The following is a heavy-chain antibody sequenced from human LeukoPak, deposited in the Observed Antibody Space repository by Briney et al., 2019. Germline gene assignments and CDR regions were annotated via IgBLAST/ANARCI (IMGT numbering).Heavy chain of an antibody. CDR3: AGGGYCSSASCHAPLFDW. CDR1: GASVRRYY. J-gene: IGHJ4*02. V-gene: IGHV4-59*02. D-gene: IGHD2-2*01. Sequence: PSETLSLTCTVSGASVRRYYSSWIRQSPGKGLEWLGYSHYSGSANFNPSLKSRVSISVDTSKNQFPLNLRSLTAADTAVYYCAGGGYCSSASCHAPLFDWWGPGILVTVSS. CDR2: SHYSGSA.